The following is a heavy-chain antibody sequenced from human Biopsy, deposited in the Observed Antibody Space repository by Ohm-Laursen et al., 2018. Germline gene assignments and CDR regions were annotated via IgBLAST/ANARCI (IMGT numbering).Heavy chain of an antibody. J-gene: IGHJ3*02. CDR1: GYTFRSYG. V-gene: IGHV1-18*01. D-gene: IGHD5/OR15-5a*01. CDR2: ISGQRNKT. Sequence: ASVKVSCKASGYTFRSYGTSWVRQAPGQGLEWLGWISGQRNKTRYGQKVQGRVMMTKDTSTTTAHLELRSLRSDDTAVYYCERHSPPGLEVSWNDVFDIWGQGTVVTVSS. CDR3: ERHSPPGLEVSWNDVFDI.